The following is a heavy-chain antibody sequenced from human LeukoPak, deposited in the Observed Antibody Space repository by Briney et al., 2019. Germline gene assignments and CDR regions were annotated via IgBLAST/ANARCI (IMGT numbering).Heavy chain of an antibody. CDR1: GITFSSYG. D-gene: IGHD3-10*01. CDR2: ISSTGGTT. V-gene: IGHV3-23*01. J-gene: IGHJ6*04. Sequence: GGSLRLSCAASGITFSSYGMSWVRQAPGKGLEWVSSISSTGGTTYYADSVKGRFTISRDNSKNTLYLQMNSLRAEDTAVYYCARARGQYGSGSYSVDVWGKGTTVTISS. CDR3: ARARGQYGSGSYSVDV.